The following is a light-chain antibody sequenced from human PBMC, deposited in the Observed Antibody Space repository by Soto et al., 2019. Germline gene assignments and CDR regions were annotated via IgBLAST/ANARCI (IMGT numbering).Light chain of an antibody. Sequence: EVVLTQSPGTVSLSPGERATLSCRASQSVSSSYLAWYQQKPGQSPRLLIYDTSNRATGIPARFSGSGSGTDFTLTISSLEPEDFAVYYCQQRTNWRITFGQGTRLEIK. CDR3: QQRTNWRIT. V-gene: IGKV3-11*01. J-gene: IGKJ5*01. CDR1: QSVSSSY. CDR2: DTS.